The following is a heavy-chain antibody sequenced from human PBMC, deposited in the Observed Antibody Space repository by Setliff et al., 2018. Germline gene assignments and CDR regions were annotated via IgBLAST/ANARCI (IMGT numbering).Heavy chain of an antibody. J-gene: IGHJ4*02. CDR3: ARGGGGKPFDY. CDR2: IYTSGNT. D-gene: IGHD2-15*01. Sequence: SETLSLTCTVSGGSISSGSYYWNWIRQPAGKGLEWIGRIYTSGNTNYNPSLKSRVTISVDTSKNQFSLKLSSVTAADTAVYYCARGGGGKPFDYWGQGTLVTVPQ. V-gene: IGHV4-61*02. CDR1: GGSISSGSYY.